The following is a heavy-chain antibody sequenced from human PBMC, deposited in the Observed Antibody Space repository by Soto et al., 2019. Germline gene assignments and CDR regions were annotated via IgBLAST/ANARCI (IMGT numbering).Heavy chain of an antibody. CDR3: ASSDEIADDYFDY. V-gene: IGHV4-39*01. CDR2: IYYSGNT. J-gene: IGHJ4*02. CDR1: GGSISSSSYY. Sequence: TSGTLSLTCTVSGGSISSSSYYWGWIRQPPGKGLEWIGSIYYSGNTYYNPSLKSRVTISVDTSKNQFSLKLSSVTAADTAVYYCASSDEIADDYFDYWGQGTLVTVSS. D-gene: IGHD6-13*01.